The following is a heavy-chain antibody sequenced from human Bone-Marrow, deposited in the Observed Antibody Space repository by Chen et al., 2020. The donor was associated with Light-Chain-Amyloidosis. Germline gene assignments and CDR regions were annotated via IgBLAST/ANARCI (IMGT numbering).Heavy chain of an antibody. CDR3: ARRRDGYNFDY. V-gene: IGHV5-51*01. J-gene: IGHJ4*02. Sequence: EVQLEQSGPEVKKPGESLKISCKGPGYTFPNYWIGWVRQMPGKGLEWMGVIYPEDSDARYSPSFEGQVTISADKSITAAYLQWRSLKASDTAMYYCARRRDGYNFDYWGQGTLVTVSS. CDR1: GYTFPNYW. D-gene: IGHD5-12*01. CDR2: IYPEDSDA.